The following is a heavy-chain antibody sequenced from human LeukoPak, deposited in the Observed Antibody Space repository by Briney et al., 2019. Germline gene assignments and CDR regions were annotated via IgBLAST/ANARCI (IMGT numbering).Heavy chain of an antibody. J-gene: IGHJ2*01. CDR1: GGSISSYY. CDR2: IYYSGST. D-gene: IGHD6-19*01. V-gene: IGHV4-59*08. CDR3: ARANAAIAVAGTGWYFDL. Sequence: PSETLSLTCTVSGGSISSYYWSWIRQPPGKGLEWIGYIYYSGSTYYNPSLKSRVTISVDTSKNQFSLKLSSVTAADTAVYYCARANAAIAVAGTGWYFDLWGRGTLVTVSS.